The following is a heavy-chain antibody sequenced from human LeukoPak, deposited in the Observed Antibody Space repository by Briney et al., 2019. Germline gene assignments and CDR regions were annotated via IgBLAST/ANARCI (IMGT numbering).Heavy chain of an antibody. CDR1: GYSFTSYW. Sequence: GESLRISCKGSGYSFTSYWISWVRQMPGKGLEWMGRIDPGDSYTNHSTSFPGHVTTSAEKSISTAYLQWSSLKASDTAMYYCARHPDSSGHPGFDPWGQGTLVTVSS. J-gene: IGHJ5*02. D-gene: IGHD3-22*01. V-gene: IGHV5-10-1*01. CDR3: ARHPDSSGHPGFDP. CDR2: IDPGDSYT.